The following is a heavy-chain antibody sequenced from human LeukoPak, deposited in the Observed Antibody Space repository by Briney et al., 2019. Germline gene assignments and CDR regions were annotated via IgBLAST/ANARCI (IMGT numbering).Heavy chain of an antibody. CDR3: ARALYFDWLYYFDY. Sequence: GGSLRLSCAASGFTFDDYAMNWVRQAPGKGLEWVSGINWNGVSTGYADSVKGRFTISRDNAKNSLYLQMNSLRAEDTALYYCARALYFDWLYYFDYWGQGTLVTVSS. D-gene: IGHD3-9*01. CDR1: GFTFDDYA. J-gene: IGHJ4*02. CDR2: INWNGVST. V-gene: IGHV3-20*04.